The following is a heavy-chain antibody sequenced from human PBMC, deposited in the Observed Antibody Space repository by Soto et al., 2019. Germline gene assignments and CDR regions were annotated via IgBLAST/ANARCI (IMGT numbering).Heavy chain of an antibody. D-gene: IGHD2-21*01. J-gene: IGHJ5*02. V-gene: IGHV3-49*03. CDR3: TRDRYSLPPNLGWFDP. CDR2: IRSKAYGGTT. CDR1: GFTFGDYA. Sequence: PGGSLRLSCTASGFTFGDYAMSWFRQAPGKGLEWVGFIRSKAYGGTTEYAASVKGRFTISRDDSKSIAYLQMNSLKTEDTAVYYCTRDRYSLPPNLGWFDPWGQGTLVTVSS.